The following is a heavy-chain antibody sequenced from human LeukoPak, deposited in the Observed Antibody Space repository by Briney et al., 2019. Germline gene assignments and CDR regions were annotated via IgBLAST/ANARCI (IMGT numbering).Heavy chain of an antibody. CDR2: ISYDGSNK. Sequence: GGSLRLSCAASGFTFSSYAMHWVRQAPGKGLEWVAVISYDGSNKYYADSVKGRFTISRDNSKNTLYLQMNSLRAEGTAVYYCARDMAGFDYWGQGTLVTVSS. CDR1: GFTFSSYA. D-gene: IGHD5-24*01. J-gene: IGHJ4*02. V-gene: IGHV3-30-3*01. CDR3: ARDMAGFDY.